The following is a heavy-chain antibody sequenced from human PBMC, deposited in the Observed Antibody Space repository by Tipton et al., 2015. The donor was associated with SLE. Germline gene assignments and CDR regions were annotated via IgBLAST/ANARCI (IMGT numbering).Heavy chain of an antibody. CDR3: ARGPISSSWFLFDF. CDR2: ISAYNGYT. J-gene: IGHJ4*02. CDR1: GYTFTTYG. Sequence: QSGAEVKKPGASVKVSCKASGYTFTTYGISWVRQAPGQGLEWMGWISAYNGYTNYAQKLQGRVTMTTDTSTSTAYMELRGLRSDDTAVYFCARGPISSSWFLFDFWGQGTLVTVSA. D-gene: IGHD6-13*01. V-gene: IGHV1-18*01.